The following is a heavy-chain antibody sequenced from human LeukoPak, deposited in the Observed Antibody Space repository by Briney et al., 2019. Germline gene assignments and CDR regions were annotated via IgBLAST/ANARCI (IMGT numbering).Heavy chain of an antibody. Sequence: GGSLRLSCAASGFTFSSYEMNWVRQAPGKGLEWISYISSSGSSMSYAGSVKGRFTISRDNAKNSMYLQMTSLRAGDAAVYYCARGYYSDTTGYNPLDHWGQGTLVTVSS. CDR3: ARGYYSDTTGYNPLDH. D-gene: IGHD3-22*01. CDR1: GFTFSSYE. J-gene: IGHJ4*02. V-gene: IGHV3-48*03. CDR2: ISSSGSSM.